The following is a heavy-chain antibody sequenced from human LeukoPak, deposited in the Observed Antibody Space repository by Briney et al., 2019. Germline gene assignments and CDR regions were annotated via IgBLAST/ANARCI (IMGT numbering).Heavy chain of an antibody. V-gene: IGHV1-69*06. CDR3: AGVIAVAQAFDI. D-gene: IGHD6-19*01. J-gene: IGHJ3*02. CDR2: IIPIFGTA. CDR1: GGTFSSYA. Sequence: WASVKVSCKASGGTFSSYAISWVRQAPGQGLEWMGGIIPIFGTANYAQKFQGRVTITADKPTSTAYMELSSLRSEDTAVYYCAGVIAVAQAFDIWGQGTMVTVSS.